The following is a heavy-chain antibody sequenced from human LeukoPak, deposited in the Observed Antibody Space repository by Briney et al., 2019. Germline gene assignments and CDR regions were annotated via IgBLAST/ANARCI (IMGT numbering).Heavy chain of an antibody. D-gene: IGHD3-10*02. CDR1: GYTFTGYY. J-gene: IGHJ4*02. V-gene: IGHV1-2*02. CDR3: ARLYYVRIGNSFDY. CDR2: INPNSGGT. Sequence: GASVKVSCKASGYTFTGYYMHWVRQAPGQGLEWMGWINPNSGGTNYAQKFQGRVTMTRDTSISTAYMELSRLRSDDTAVYYCARLYYVRIGNSFDYWGQETLVTVSS.